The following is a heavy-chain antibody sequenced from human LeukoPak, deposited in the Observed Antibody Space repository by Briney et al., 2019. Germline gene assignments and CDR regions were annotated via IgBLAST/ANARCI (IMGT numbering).Heavy chain of an antibody. J-gene: IGHJ5*02. CDR3: AKGSSGYFADL. D-gene: IGHD3-22*01. Sequence: GGSLRLSGPASGFIFNNYGLTWVRQPPGKGLEWVSAISNDGGGTQYAEFVKGRFTISRDNSKNTLFLQMNSLRAEDTALYYCAKGSSGYFADLWGQGTLVTVSS. CDR1: GFIFNNYG. CDR2: ISNDGGGT. V-gene: IGHV3-23*01.